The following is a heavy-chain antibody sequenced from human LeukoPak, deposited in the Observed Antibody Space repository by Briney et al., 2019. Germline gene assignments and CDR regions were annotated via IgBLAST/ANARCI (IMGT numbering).Heavy chain of an antibody. CDR3: ARAYDSRRRGYNYYYMDD. Sequence: SETLSLTCTVSGGSISNYYWTWIRQPPGKGLEWIGCVHYSGSTNHNPSLKSRVSVSVDTSKNQFSLKLSSVTAADTAIYYSARAYDSRRRGYNYYYMDDWGKGTTVTVSS. J-gene: IGHJ6*03. CDR1: GGSISNYY. CDR2: VHYSGST. D-gene: IGHD3-22*01. V-gene: IGHV4-59*01.